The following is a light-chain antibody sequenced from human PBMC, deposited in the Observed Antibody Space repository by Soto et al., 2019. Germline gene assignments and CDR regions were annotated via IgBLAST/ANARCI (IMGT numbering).Light chain of an antibody. Sequence: AIRMTQSPSSFSASTGDIVTITCRASQGISSYLAWYQQKPGKAPKLLIYAASTLQSGVPSRFSGSGSGTEFTLTISSLQSEDFAVYYCQQYNNWLTWTFGQGTKVDIK. J-gene: IGKJ1*01. V-gene: IGKV1-8*01. CDR2: AAS. CDR1: QGISSY. CDR3: QQYNNWLTWT.